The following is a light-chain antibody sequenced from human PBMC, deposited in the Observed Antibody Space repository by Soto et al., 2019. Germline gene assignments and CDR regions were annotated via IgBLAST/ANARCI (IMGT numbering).Light chain of an antibody. CDR3: SSYRSIGSIV. J-gene: IGLJ1*01. CDR1: SSDVGGYKY. Sequence: QSVLTQPASVSGSPGQSITISCTGTSSDVGGYKYVSWYQHHPGKAPKVMIYEVSNRPSGVSTRFSGSKSGNTASLTISGLQADDEGDYYCSSYRSIGSIVFGSGTKVTVL. V-gene: IGLV2-14*01. CDR2: EVS.